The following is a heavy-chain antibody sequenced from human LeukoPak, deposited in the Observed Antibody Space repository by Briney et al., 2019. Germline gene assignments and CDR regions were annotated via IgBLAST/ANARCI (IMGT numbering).Heavy chain of an antibody. CDR1: GYTFTSYD. J-gene: IGHJ6*02. CDR3: ARARSYGMDV. CDR2: MNPNSGNT. Sequence: GASVKVSCKASGYTFTSYDFNWLRQATGQGPEWMGWMNPNSGNTGYAQKFQGRVTMTRNTSISTAYMELSSLRSEDTAVYYCARARSYGMDVWGQGTTVTVSS. V-gene: IGHV1-8*01.